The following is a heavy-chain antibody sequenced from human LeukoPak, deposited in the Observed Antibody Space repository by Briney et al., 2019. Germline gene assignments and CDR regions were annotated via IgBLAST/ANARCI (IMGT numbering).Heavy chain of an antibody. D-gene: IGHD3-22*01. J-gene: IGHJ6*02. Sequence: ASVKVSCKASGYTFTSYYMHWVRQAPGQGLEWMGIINPSGGSTSYAQKFQGRVTMTRDTSTSTAYMELSRLRSDDTAVYYCARVGDSSGYYSYYGMDVWGQGTTVTVSS. V-gene: IGHV1-46*01. CDR1: GYTFTSYY. CDR3: ARVGDSSGYYSYYGMDV. CDR2: INPSGGST.